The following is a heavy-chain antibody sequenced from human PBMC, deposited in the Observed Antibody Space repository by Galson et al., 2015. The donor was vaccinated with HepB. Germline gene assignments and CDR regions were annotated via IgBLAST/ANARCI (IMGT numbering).Heavy chain of an antibody. J-gene: IGHJ4*02. CDR1: GYTFTGYG. Sequence: SVTVSCKASGYTFTGYGISWVRQAPGQGLEWMGWLSAYNGNTNYAQKLQGRVTMTTDTSTSTAYMELRSLRSDDTAVYYCARALSGYDESDYWGPGTLVTVSS. D-gene: IGHD5-12*01. CDR3: ARALSGYDESDY. V-gene: IGHV1-18*01. CDR2: LSAYNGNT.